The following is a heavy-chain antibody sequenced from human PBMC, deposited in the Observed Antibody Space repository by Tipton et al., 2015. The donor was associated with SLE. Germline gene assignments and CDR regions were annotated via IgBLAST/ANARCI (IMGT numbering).Heavy chain of an antibody. Sequence: TLSLTCTVSGGSISSYSWSWIRQPPGKGLEWIAHIYYSGSTNYNPSLKSRVTISIDTSKNQFSLKLSSVTAADTAVYYWARRLQWYVGLWGRGTLVTVSS. CDR1: GGSISSYS. D-gene: IGHD3-16*01. V-gene: IGHV4-59*08. J-gene: IGHJ2*01. CDR3: ARRLQWYVGL. CDR2: IYYSGST.